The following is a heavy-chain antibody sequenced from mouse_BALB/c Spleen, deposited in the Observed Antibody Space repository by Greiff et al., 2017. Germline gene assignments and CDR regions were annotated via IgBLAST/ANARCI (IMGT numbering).Heavy chain of an antibody. Sequence: EVQGVESGGGLVQPGGSRKLSCAASGFTFSDYGMAWVRQAPGKGPEWVAFISNLAYSIYYADTVTGRFTISRENAKNTLYLEMSSLRSEDTAMYYCARRSTTVVDTDWYFDVWGAGTTVTVSS. J-gene: IGHJ1*01. CDR2: ISNLAYSI. D-gene: IGHD1-1*01. V-gene: IGHV5-15*02. CDR1: GFTFSDYG. CDR3: ARRSTTVVDTDWYFDV.